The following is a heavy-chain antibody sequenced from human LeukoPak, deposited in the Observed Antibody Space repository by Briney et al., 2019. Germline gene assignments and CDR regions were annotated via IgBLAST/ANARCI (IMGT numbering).Heavy chain of an antibody. CDR2: IYSGGST. D-gene: IGHD3-9*01. CDR3: ARDGGSGTSTGYNGYYYYGMYV. V-gene: IGHV3-53*01. Sequence: GGSLRLSCAASGFTVINNYMSWVRQAPGKGLEWVSFIYSGGSTYYADSVKGRFTISRDSSKNTVHLQMNSLRAEDTAVYYCARDGGSGTSTGYNGYYYYGMYVWGQGTTVTVSS. CDR1: GFTVINNY. J-gene: IGHJ6*02.